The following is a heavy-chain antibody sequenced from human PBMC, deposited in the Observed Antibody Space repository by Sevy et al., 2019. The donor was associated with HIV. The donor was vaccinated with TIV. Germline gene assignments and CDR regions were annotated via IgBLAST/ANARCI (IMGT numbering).Heavy chain of an antibody. CDR1: GYSISSGYY. J-gene: IGHJ4*02. CDR3: ARVFGSSNYFDY. CDR2: IYHSGST. Sequence: SETLSLTCAVSGYSISSGYYWGWIRQPPGKGLEWIGSIYHSGSTYYNPSLKSRVTLSVDTSKNQFSLKLSSVTAADTAVYYCARVFGSSNYFDYWGQGTLVTVSS. D-gene: IGHD6-6*01. V-gene: IGHV4-38-2*01.